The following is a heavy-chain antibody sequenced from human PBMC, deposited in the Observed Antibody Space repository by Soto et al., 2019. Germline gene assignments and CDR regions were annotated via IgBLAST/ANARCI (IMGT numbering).Heavy chain of an antibody. D-gene: IGHD5-18*01. CDR3: AGDGGYSYGTYYYYYGMDV. CDR2: INPNSGGT. CDR1: GYTFTGYY. J-gene: IGHJ6*02. Sequence: ASVKVSCKASGYTFTGYYMHWVRQAPGQGLEWMGWINPNSGGTNYAQKFQGWVTMTRDTSISTAYMELSRLRSDDTAVYYCAGDGGYSYGTYYYYYGMDVWGQGTTVTVSS. V-gene: IGHV1-2*04.